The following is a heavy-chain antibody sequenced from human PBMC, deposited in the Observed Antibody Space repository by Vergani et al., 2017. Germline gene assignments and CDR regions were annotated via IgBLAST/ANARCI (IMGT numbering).Heavy chain of an antibody. J-gene: IGHJ4*02. CDR1: GGSISRYY. V-gene: IGHV4-59*01. Sequence: QVQLQESGPGLVKPSETLSLTCTVSGGSISRYYWSWIRQPPGKGLEWIGYIYYSGSTNYNPSLKSRVTISVDTSKNQFSLKLSSVTAADTAVYYCARERRNIAAIDYWGQGTLVTVSS. CDR2: IYYSGST. D-gene: IGHD6-6*01. CDR3: ARERRNIAAIDY.